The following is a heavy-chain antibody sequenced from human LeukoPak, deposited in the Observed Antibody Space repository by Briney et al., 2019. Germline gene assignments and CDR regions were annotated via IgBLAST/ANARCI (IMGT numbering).Heavy chain of an antibody. J-gene: IGHJ4*02. V-gene: IGHV4-59*01. CDR1: GGSISSYP. CDR3: ARGLQYFDWFPDY. D-gene: IGHD3-9*01. CDR2: IYYTGNT. Sequence: SETLSLTCTVSGGSISSYPWSWLRQPPGKGLEWIGYIYYTGNTKYKPSLKSRFTISVDTSKNQFSLKLSSVTAADTAVYYCARGLQYFDWFPDYWGQGTLVTVSS.